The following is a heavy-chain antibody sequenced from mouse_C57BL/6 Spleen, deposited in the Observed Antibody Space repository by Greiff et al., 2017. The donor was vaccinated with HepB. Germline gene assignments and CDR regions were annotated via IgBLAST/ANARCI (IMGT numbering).Heavy chain of an antibody. V-gene: IGHV5-4*01. CDR3: ARDYSNYLTWYFDV. CDR2: ISDGGSYT. D-gene: IGHD2-5*01. Sequence: EVQLVESGGGLVKPGGSLKLSCAASGFTFSSYAMSWVRQTPEKRLEWVATISDGGSYTYYPDNVKGRFTISRDNAKNNLYLQMSHLKSEDTAMYYCARDYSNYLTWYFDVWGTGTTVTVSS. CDR1: GFTFSSYA. J-gene: IGHJ1*03.